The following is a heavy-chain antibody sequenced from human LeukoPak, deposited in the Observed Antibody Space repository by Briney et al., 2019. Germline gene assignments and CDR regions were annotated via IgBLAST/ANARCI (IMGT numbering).Heavy chain of an antibody. CDR3: ARGGGYGSGSHYYFDY. V-gene: IGHV3-11*01. Sequence: GGSLRLSCAASEFTFTDYYMSWIRQAPGKGLERLSYISVSGSTIYYADSVKGRFTISRDNAKNSLYLQMNSLRAEDTAVYYCARGGGYGSGSHYYFDYWGQGTLVTVSS. CDR2: ISVSGSTI. J-gene: IGHJ4*02. CDR1: EFTFTDYY. D-gene: IGHD3-10*01.